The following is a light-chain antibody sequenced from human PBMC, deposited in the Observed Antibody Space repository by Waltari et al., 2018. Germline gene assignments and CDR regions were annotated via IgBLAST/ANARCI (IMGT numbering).Light chain of an antibody. V-gene: IGKV1-39*01. CDR2: AAS. J-gene: IGKJ4*01. Sequence: DIQMTPSPSSLSASVGDRVPITCPASQSISSYLHWYQQKPGKAPKLLIYAASSLQSGVPSRFSGSGSGTDFTLTISSLQPEDFATYYCQQSYSTPLTFGGGTKVEIK. CDR1: QSISSY. CDR3: QQSYSTPLT.